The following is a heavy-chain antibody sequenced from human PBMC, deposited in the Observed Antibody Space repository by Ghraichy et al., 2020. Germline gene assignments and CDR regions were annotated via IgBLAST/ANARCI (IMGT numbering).Heavy chain of an antibody. V-gene: IGHV3-64*01. CDR3: ARTLGGGYYGPGTY. J-gene: IGHJ4*02. D-gene: IGHD3-3*01. CDR1: GFTFSSYG. CDR2: ISSNGDST. Sequence: GGSLRLSCAASGFTFSSYGLHWVRQAPGRGLEYVSAISSNGDSTHYANSVKGRFTISRDNSKNTLYLQMGSLRAEDMAVYYCARTLGGGYYGPGTYWGQGTLVTVSS.